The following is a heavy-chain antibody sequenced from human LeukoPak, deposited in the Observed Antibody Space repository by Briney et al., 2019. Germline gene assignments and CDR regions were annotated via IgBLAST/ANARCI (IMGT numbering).Heavy chain of an antibody. J-gene: IGHJ5*02. CDR2: IYHSGST. CDR1: GGSISSGGYY. D-gene: IGHD6-19*01. Sequence: PSETLSLTCTVSGGSISSGGYYWSWIRQPPGKGLEWIGYIYHSGSTYYNPSLKSRVTISVDRSKNQFSLKLSSVTAADTAVYYCARTIAVAGTVWFDPWGQGTLVTVSS. V-gene: IGHV4-30-2*01. CDR3: ARTIAVAGTVWFDP.